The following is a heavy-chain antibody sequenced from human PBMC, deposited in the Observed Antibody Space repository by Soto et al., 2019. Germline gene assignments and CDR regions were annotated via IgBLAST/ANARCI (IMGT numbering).Heavy chain of an antibody. CDR3: ARALTYYYNSGAY. V-gene: IGHV1-69*13. D-gene: IGHD3-10*01. CDR1: GDTFSNFA. Sequence: SVKVSCKSSGDTFSNFAISWVRQAPGQGLEWMGRIIPTFDTPNYAQKFQGRLTITADESTSTAYMELSSLRSEDTALYYCARALTYYYNSGAYWG. J-gene: IGHJ4*01. CDR2: IIPTFDTP.